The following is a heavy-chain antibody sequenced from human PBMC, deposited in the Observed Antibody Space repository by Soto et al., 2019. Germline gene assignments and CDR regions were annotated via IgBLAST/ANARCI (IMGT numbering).Heavy chain of an antibody. CDR2: IYPGDSET. Sequence: GESLKISCKGSGYSFANYWIGWVCQKPGKGLEWMGVIYPGDSETTYSPSFEGQVIISVDRSRGTAFLEWSSLKASDTAMYYCARPGAPTDTVVYDFWGQGXQVTVYS. J-gene: IGHJ4*02. D-gene: IGHD5-18*01. CDR1: GYSFANYW. CDR3: ARPGAPTDTVVYDF. V-gene: IGHV5-51*01.